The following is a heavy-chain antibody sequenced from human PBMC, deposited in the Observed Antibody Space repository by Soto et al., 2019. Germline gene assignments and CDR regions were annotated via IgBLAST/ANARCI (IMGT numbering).Heavy chain of an antibody. CDR2: SRDKAQGYST. J-gene: IGHJ4*02. D-gene: IGHD3-22*01. CDR1: GFTLSDHY. V-gene: IGHV3-72*01. CDR3: VTATYFSDSSGYTRCCDY. Sequence: GGSLRLSCAASGFTLSDHYIDWVCQAPGKGLERVGRSRDKAQGYSTAYAAAVKGRFTTSRDESKNSVSLQMNSLKTEDTAVYYVVTATYFSDSSGYTRCCDYWGQGTLVTVAS.